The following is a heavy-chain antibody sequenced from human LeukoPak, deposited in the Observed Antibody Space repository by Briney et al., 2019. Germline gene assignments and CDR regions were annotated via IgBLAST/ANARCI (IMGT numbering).Heavy chain of an antibody. V-gene: IGHV3-53*01. CDR1: GFTVSSNY. Sequence: GGSLRLSCAASGFTVSSNYMSWVRQAPGKGLEWVSVIYSGGSTYYADSVKGRFTISRDNSKNTLYPQMNSLRAEDTAVYYCASYDILTGYAFDIWGQGTMVTVSS. J-gene: IGHJ3*02. CDR2: IYSGGST. D-gene: IGHD3-9*01. CDR3: ASYDILTGYAFDI.